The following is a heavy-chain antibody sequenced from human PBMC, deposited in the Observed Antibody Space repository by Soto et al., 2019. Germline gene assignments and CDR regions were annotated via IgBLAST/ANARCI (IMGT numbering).Heavy chain of an antibody. CDR3: ARGFSGYDLGDYYYGMDV. CDR1: GGTFSSYA. Sequence: SVKVSCKASGGTFSSYAISWVRQAPGQGLEWMGGIIPIFGTANYAQKFQGRVTITADESTSTAYMELSSLRSEDTAVYYCARGFSGYDLGDYYYGMDVWGQGTTVTVSS. J-gene: IGHJ6*02. CDR2: IIPIFGTA. D-gene: IGHD5-12*01. V-gene: IGHV1-69*13.